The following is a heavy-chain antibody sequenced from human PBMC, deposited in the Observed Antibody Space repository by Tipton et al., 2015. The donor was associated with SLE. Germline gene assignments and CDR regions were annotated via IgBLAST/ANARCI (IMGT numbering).Heavy chain of an antibody. CDR1: GDSISGGKYH. Sequence: TLSLTCTVSGDSISGGKYHWSWVRQPPGKGLQWIGRVYPSGNTNYNPSLKSRVTISVDTSKNQFSLKLNSVTAADTAVYYCARGSGRYSSSWYFFYYYMDVWGKGTTVTVSS. V-gene: IGHV4-61*02. CDR3: ARGSGRYSSSWYFFYYYMDV. J-gene: IGHJ6*03. D-gene: IGHD6-13*01. CDR2: VYPSGNT.